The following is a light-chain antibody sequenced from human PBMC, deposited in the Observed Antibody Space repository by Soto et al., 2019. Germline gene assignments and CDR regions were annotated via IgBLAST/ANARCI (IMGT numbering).Light chain of an antibody. J-gene: IGLJ2*01. Sequence: QSVLTQPPSVSGAPGQRVTISCTGSSSNIGDGSDVHWYQQLPGAAPKLLIFGNNHRPSGVPDRFSGSKSGTSGSLAITGLRAEDEADYHCQSYDSSLSDVVFGGGTKLTVL. CDR3: QSYDSSLSDVV. CDR1: SSNIGDGSD. V-gene: IGLV1-40*01. CDR2: GNN.